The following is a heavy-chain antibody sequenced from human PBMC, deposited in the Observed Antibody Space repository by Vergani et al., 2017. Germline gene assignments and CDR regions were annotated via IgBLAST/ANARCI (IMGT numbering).Heavy chain of an antibody. D-gene: IGHD1-14*01. J-gene: IGHJ5*02. CDR3: AIDLRLLYNRFDP. CDR2: TWYDGNNK. Sequence: QVQLVESGGGVVQPGRSLRLSCAASGFTFNQYGMHWVRQAPGKGLEWVAVTWYDGNNKKYADSVKGRFTISRDNSKRTMYLQMNSLRDEDTGVYYCAIDLRLLYNRFDPWGQGTLVTVSS. CDR1: GFTFNQYG. V-gene: IGHV3-33*01.